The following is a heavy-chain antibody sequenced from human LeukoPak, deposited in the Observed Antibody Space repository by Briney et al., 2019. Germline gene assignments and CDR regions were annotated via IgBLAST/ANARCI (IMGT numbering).Heavy chain of an antibody. V-gene: IGHV3-30*18. D-gene: IGHD6-19*01. Sequence: QPGRSLRLSCAASGFTFNTYGMHWVHQAPGKGLEWVAVISYDGSHKYYVDSVKGRFTISRDNSKNTLYLQMNSLGAEDTAVYYCAKDATGVQWLVPFFDYWGQGTLVTVSS. CDR2: ISYDGSHK. CDR1: GFTFNTYG. CDR3: AKDATGVQWLVPFFDY. J-gene: IGHJ4*02.